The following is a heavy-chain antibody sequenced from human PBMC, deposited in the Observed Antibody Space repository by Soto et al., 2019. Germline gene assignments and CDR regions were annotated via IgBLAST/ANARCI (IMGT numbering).Heavy chain of an antibody. D-gene: IGHD3-16*01. CDR3: ARGGDGQRGFDP. V-gene: IGHV4-31*03. Sequence: SEPLSLTDSVSGFSVSSRGHHWRWIRQQPGKGLEWIGYIHFSGSTYYRSTLKSRVSISLDTSKNQFSLMLYSVTAAETAVYYCARGGDGQRGFDPWGQEPLVTVSS. CDR2: IHFSGST. J-gene: IGHJ5*02. CDR1: GFSVSSRGHH.